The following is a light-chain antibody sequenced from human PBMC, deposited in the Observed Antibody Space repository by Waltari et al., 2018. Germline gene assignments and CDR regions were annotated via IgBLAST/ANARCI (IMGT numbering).Light chain of an antibody. V-gene: IGKV3-15*01. CDR3: HQYNNWPLYT. Sequence: EIDMTQSPATLSLSPGERATLSCRAGDSIARNLAWYQQQAGRPPRLLIYDASTRAMGVPVRFTGSGSGTEFTLTTSSLQSEDFAAYHCHQYNNWPLYTFGQGTRLEIK. CDR1: DSIARN. CDR2: DAS. J-gene: IGKJ2*01.